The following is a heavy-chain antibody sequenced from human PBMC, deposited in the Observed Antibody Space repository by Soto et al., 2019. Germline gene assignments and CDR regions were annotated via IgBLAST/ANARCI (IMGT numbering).Heavy chain of an antibody. Sequence: APAKVSCKVSGYTLTELSMHWVRPAPGTVLEWMGGFDPEDGETIYAQKFQGRVTMTEDTSTDTAYMELSSLRDEDSAVYYCAKDAYTPIRTTAHDSGGLDHWGRGTLVTVSS. D-gene: IGHD4-4*01. CDR2: FDPEDGET. CDR3: AKDAYTPIRTTAHDSGGLDH. J-gene: IGHJ4*02. CDR1: GYTLTELS. V-gene: IGHV1-24*01.